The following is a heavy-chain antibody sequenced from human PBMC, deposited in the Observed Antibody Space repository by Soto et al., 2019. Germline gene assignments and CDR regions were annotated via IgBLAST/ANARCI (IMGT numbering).Heavy chain of an antibody. CDR1: GFTFSSYE. V-gene: IGHV3-48*03. J-gene: IGHJ3*02. Sequence: GGSLRLSCAASGFTFSSYEMNWVRQAPGKGLEWVSYISSSGSTIYYADSVKGRFTISRDNAKNSLYLQMNSLRAEDTAVYYCASLSIAAAGGHDAFDIWGQGTMVTVSS. D-gene: IGHD6-13*01. CDR3: ASLSIAAAGGHDAFDI. CDR2: ISSSGSTI.